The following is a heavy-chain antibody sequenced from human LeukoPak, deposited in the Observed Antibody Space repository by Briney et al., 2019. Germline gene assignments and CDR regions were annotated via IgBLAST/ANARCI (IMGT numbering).Heavy chain of an antibody. V-gene: IGHV3-7*01. Sequence: GGSLRLSCAAPGLTFRIFCMSWVRQAPGKGLEWGANIKQDGSEKYYVDSVKGGFTISRDNAKDSLYLQMNSLKAEDTAVYYCARVRGYYDSCGYYSPWGQGTLVTVSS. D-gene: IGHD3-22*01. J-gene: IGHJ5*02. CDR1: GLTFRIFC. CDR2: IKQDGSEK. CDR3: ARVRGYYDSCGYYSP.